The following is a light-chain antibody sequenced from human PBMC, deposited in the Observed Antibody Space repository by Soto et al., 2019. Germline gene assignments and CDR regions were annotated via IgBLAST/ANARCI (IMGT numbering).Light chain of an antibody. Sequence: EILMTQSPATLSVSPGEGATLSCRASQSVSSNLAWYQQKPGQAPRILIYGASTRATGIPARFRGSGSGTEFTLNINGLESEDFLVYYCQQYDNWPPTFGGGTKVDIK. CDR3: QQYDNWPPT. CDR2: GAS. J-gene: IGKJ4*01. V-gene: IGKV3-15*01. CDR1: QSVSSN.